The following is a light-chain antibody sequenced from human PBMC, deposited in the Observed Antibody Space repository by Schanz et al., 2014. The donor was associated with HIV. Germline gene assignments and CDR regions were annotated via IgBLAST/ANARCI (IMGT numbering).Light chain of an antibody. V-gene: IGKV1-27*01. J-gene: IGKJ1*01. CDR2: GTS. CDR1: QGIGNY. Sequence: DIQMTQSPSSLSASVGDRVTLTCRASQGIGNYLAWYQQKPGKVPRLLIYGTSTLQSGVPSRFSGSGSGSDFTLTISSLQPEDVATYFCQKYNGAPWTFGPGTKVEVK. CDR3: QKYNGAPWT.